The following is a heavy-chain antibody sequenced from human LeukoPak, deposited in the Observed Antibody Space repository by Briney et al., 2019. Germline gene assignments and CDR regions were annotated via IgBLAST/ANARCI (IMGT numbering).Heavy chain of an antibody. CDR2: IYHSGST. V-gene: IGHV4-30-2*01. Sequence: PSETLSLTCTVSGGSISSGGYYWSWIRQPPGKGLEWIGYIYHSGSTYYNPSLKSRVTISVDRSKNQFSLKLSSVTAADTAVYYCARAELGSLYGYFDYWGQGTLVTVSS. J-gene: IGHJ4*02. D-gene: IGHD7-27*01. CDR3: ARAELGSLYGYFDY. CDR1: GGSISSGGYY.